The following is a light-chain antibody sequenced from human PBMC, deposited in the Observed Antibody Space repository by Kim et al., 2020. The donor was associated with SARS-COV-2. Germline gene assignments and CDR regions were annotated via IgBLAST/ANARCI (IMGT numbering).Light chain of an antibody. Sequence: GSPGERATLACRASQSVSTNLAWYQQRPGQAPRLLISRASTRATGIPDRFSGSRSGTEFTLTVSSLQSEDFAVYYCQQYNDWPLTFGGGTKVDIK. V-gene: IGKV3-15*01. CDR1: QSVSTN. J-gene: IGKJ4*01. CDR3: QQYNDWPLT. CDR2: RAS.